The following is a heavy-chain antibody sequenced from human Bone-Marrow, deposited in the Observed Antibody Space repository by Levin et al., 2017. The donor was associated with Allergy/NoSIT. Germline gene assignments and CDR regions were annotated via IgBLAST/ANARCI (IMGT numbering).Heavy chain of an antibody. V-gene: IGHV1-2*02. CDR1: GYTFTGYY. CDR2: INPNSGGT. D-gene: IGHD3-22*01. J-gene: IGHJ4*02. CDR3: AMNYYDSSGYYYAPHYFEY. Sequence: GASVKVSCKASGYTFTGYYMHWVRQTPGQGLEWMGWINPNSGGTNYAQKFQGRVTMTRDTSISTAYMELSRLRSDDTAVYYCAMNYYDSSGYYYAPHYFEYWGQGTLVTVSS.